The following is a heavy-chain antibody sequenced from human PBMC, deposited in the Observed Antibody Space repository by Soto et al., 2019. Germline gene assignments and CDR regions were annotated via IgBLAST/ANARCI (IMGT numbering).Heavy chain of an antibody. Sequence: EVRLLGSGGGLVQPGGPLGLSFAASGFPFSTFVLTWARQAPGKGLEWVSPISPGADVSHYTDSVKGRFTISRDNSRRTLHLQMDSLRVEDAAVYFCVRRAITATTKWGAFDVWGQGTAVTVSS. J-gene: IGHJ3*01. D-gene: IGHD1-20*01. V-gene: IGHV3-23*01. CDR3: VRRAITATTKWGAFDV. CDR2: ISPGADVS. CDR1: GFPFSTFV.